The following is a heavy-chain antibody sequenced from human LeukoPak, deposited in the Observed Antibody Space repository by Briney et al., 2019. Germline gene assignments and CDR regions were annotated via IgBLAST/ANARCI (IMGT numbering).Heavy chain of an antibody. J-gene: IGHJ4*02. D-gene: IGHD2-8*01. V-gene: IGHV3-66*01. CDR1: GFTFSDHG. CDR3: ARGHDTND. Sequence: PGRSLRLSCAASGFTFSDHGMHWVRQAPGKGLEWVSVIYSGGTTYYADSVKGRFTISRDNSKNTLYLQMNSLRAEDTAVYFCARGHDTNDWGQGTLVTVSS. CDR2: IYSGGTT.